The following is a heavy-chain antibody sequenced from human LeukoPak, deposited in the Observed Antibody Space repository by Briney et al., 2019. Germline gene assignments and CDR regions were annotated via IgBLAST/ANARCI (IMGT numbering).Heavy chain of an antibody. CDR1: GFTFSSYA. D-gene: IGHD3-16*01. CDR2: LSGTGGST. V-gene: IGHV3-23*01. J-gene: IGHJ6*03. CDR3: ANGGASYFYMDV. Sequence: GGSLRLSCAASGFTFSSYAMSWVRQAPGKGLEWVSALSGTGGSTYYADSVKGRFTISRDNSKNTLYLQMNSLRAEDTAVYYCANGGASYFYMDVWGKGTTVTVSS.